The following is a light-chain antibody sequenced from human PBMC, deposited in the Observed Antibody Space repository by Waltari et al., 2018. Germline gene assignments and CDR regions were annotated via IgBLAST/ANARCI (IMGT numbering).Light chain of an antibody. J-gene: IGKJ1*01. CDR1: QSVLHSSNNKNY. CDR3: QQYYRSPRT. V-gene: IGKV4-1*01. Sequence: DIVMTQSPDSLAVSLGERAAINCKSRQSVLHSSNNKNYLAWFQQKPGKPPKLLIYWASTRESGIPDRFSGSGSGTDFTLTISSLQAEDVAVYYCQQYYRSPRTFGQGTKVEIK. CDR2: WAS.